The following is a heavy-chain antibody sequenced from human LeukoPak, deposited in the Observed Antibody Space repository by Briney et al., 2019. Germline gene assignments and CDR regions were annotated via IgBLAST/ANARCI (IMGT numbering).Heavy chain of an antibody. D-gene: IGHD6-19*01. CDR3: ARGPLLHSSGWYHPGY. CDR1: GFTFSSYA. V-gene: IGHV3-64*01. Sequence: GGSLRLSCAASGFTFSSYAMHWVRQAPGKGLEYVSAISSNGGSTYYANFVKGRFTISRDNSKNTLYLQMGSLRAEDMAVYYCARGPLLHSSGWYHPGYWGQGTLVTVSS. J-gene: IGHJ4*02. CDR2: ISSNGGST.